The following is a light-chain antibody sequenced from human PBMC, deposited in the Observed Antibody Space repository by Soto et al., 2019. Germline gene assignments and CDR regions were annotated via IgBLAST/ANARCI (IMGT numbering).Light chain of an antibody. CDR2: EVF. Sequence: DIVMTQSPLSLSVTPGQPASISCKSSQSLLNSGGKTYFYWYLQKPGQPPQLLIYEVFNRFSGVPDRVSGSGSGTDFTLNISRVEAEDVGFYYCLQTPQFPWTFGQGTKVEIK. V-gene: IGKV2D-29*01. CDR3: LQTPQFPWT. J-gene: IGKJ1*01. CDR1: QSLLNSGGKTY.